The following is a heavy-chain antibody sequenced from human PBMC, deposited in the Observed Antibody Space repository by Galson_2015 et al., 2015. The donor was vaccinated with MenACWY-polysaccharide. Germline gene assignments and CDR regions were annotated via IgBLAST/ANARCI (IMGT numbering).Heavy chain of an antibody. D-gene: IGHD4-17*01. CDR3: ARAYVATVTTDTGDY. CDR2: INPKSGYS. V-gene: IGHV1-8*01. Sequence: SVKVSCKASGYTFTNYDINWVRQATGQGLEWMGWINPKSGYSGYAQRFHGRVTLTKDTSISTAYMELSRLRSDDTAVYYCARAYVATVTTDTGDYWGRGTLVTVSS. CDR1: GYTFTNYD. J-gene: IGHJ4*02.